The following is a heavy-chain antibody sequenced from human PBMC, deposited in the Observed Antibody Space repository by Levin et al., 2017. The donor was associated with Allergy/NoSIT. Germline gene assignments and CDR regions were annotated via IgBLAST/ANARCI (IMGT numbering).Heavy chain of an antibody. CDR1: GGSISTSSYF. Sequence: SETLSLTCTVSGGSISTSSYFWDWVRQPPGKGPEWIGNIYHSGDTSYNPSLRSRVTMSVDTSKNQFSLKLSSVTAADTAVYYCARHAPSISGARFDYWGQGSLVTVSS. CDR3: ARHAPSISGARFDY. V-gene: IGHV4-39*01. CDR2: IYHSGDT. J-gene: IGHJ4*02. D-gene: IGHD7-27*01.